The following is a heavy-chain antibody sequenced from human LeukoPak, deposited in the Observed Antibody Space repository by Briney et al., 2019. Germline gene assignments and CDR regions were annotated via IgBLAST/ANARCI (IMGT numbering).Heavy chain of an antibody. V-gene: IGHV4-61*02. CDR1: GGSISSGSYY. J-gene: IGHJ4*02. D-gene: IGHD5-12*01. CDR3: ARGVRLRGSDY. Sequence: PSQTLSLTCTVSGGSISSGSYYWSWIRQPAGKGLEWIGRIYTSGSTNYNPSLKSRVTISVDTSKNQFSLKLSSVTAADTAVYYCARGVRLRGSDYWGQGTLVTVSS. CDR2: IYTSGST.